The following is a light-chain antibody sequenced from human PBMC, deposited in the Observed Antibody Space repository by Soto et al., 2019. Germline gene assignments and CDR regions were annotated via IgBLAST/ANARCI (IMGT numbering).Light chain of an antibody. V-gene: IGLV1-47*01. Sequence: QSALTQPPSASGTPGQRVTISCSGSSSNIGSNYVYWYQQLPGTAPKLLIYRNNQRPSGVPDRFSGSKSGTSASLAISGLRSDDEADYYCAAWDDSLSGGVFGTGTKVTVL. CDR1: SSNIGSNY. J-gene: IGLJ1*01. CDR3: AAWDDSLSGGV. CDR2: RNN.